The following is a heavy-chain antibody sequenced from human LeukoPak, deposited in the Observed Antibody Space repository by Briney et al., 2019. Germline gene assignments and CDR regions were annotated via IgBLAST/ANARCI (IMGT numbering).Heavy chain of an antibody. CDR2: ISYDGSNK. V-gene: IGHV3-30*04. D-gene: IGHD6-19*01. J-gene: IGHJ4*02. CDR1: GFTFSSYA. Sequence: PGGSLRLSCAASGFTFSSYAMHWVRQALGKGLEWVAVISYDGSNKYYADSVKGRFTISRDNSKNTLYLQMNSLRAEDTAVYYCARDASGYYSSGWYYFDYWGQGTLVTVSS. CDR3: ARDASGYYSSGWYYFDY.